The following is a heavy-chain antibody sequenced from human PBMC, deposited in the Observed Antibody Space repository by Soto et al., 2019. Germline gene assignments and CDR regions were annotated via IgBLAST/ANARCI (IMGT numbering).Heavy chain of an antibody. CDR1: GGSISSGGYY. Sequence: QVQLQESGPGLVKPSQTLSLTCTVSGGSISSGGYYWSWIRQHPGKCLEWIGYIYYSGSTYYNPSLKSRVTISVDTSKNQFSLKLSSVTAADTAVYYCALTRGGNYYYYGMDVWGQGTTVTVSS. V-gene: IGHV4-31*03. J-gene: IGHJ6*02. CDR2: IYYSGST. D-gene: IGHD3-16*01. CDR3: ALTRGGNYYYYGMDV.